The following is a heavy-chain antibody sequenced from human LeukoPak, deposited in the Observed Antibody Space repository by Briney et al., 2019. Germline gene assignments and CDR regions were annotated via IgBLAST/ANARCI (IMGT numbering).Heavy chain of an antibody. V-gene: IGHV5-51*01. D-gene: IGHD3-9*01. CDR1: GYSFTSYW. J-gene: IGHJ3*02. CDR3: ARGLYYDILTGHDAFDI. CDR2: IYPGDSDT. Sequence: GECLKISCKGSGYSFTSYWIGWVRQMPGKGLEWMGIIYPGDSDTRYSPSFQGQVTISADKSISTAYLQWSSLKASDTAMYYCARGLYYDILTGHDAFDIRGQGTMVTVSS.